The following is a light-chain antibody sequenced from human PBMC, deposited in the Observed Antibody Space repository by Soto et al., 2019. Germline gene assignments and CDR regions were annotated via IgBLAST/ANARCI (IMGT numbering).Light chain of an antibody. CDR3: SSYTSSSPPYV. CDR2: DVS. J-gene: IGLJ1*01. V-gene: IGLV2-14*01. CDR1: SSDVGGYNY. Sequence: QSVLTQPASVSGSPGQSITISCTGTSSDVGGYNYVSWYQQHPGKAPKLMIYDVSNRPSGVSNRFSGSKSGNTASLTIYGLQAEDEADYYCSSYTSSSPPYVFGTGTKLTVL.